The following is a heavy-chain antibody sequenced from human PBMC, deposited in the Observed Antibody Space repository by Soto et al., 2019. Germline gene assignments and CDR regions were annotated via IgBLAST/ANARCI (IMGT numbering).Heavy chain of an antibody. Sequence: QVQLVESGGGVVQPGRSLRLSCAASGFTFSSYAMHWVRQAPGKGLEWVAVISYDGSNKYYADSVKGRFTISRDNSKNKLYLQMNSLSAEDTAVYYCARGGEGEGLWVGDRNQGGDYWGQGTLVTVSS. CDR3: ARGGEGEGLWVGDRNQGGDY. J-gene: IGHJ4*02. CDR1: GFTFSSYA. D-gene: IGHD3-10*01. V-gene: IGHV3-30-3*01. CDR2: ISYDGSNK.